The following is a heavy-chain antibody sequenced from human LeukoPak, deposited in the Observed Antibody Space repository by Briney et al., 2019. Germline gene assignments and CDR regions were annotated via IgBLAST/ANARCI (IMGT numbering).Heavy chain of an antibody. CDR1: GYTFTGYY. V-gene: IGHV1-2*04. J-gene: IGHJ3*02. D-gene: IGHD3/OR15-3a*01. Sequence: ASVKVSCKASGYTFTGYYMHWVRQAPGQGLEWMGWINPNSGGTNYAQKFQGWFTMTRDTSISTAYMELSRLRSDDTAVYYCARDSPLWTGAFDIWGQGTMVTVSS. CDR3: ARDSPLWTGAFDI. CDR2: INPNSGGT.